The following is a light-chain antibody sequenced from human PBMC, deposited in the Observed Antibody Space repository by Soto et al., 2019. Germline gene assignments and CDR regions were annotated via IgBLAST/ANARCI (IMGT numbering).Light chain of an antibody. Sequence: EIVLTQSPGTLSLSPGERATLSCRASQSVYSRYLAWYQQKPGQAPRLLSDGASSRLTGIPERFSGSESGTDFTLTISRREPEDVAVYYCQQYGNSPRSFGGGTKVEIK. CDR3: QQYGNSPRS. J-gene: IGKJ4*01. V-gene: IGKV3-20*01. CDR1: QSVYSRY. CDR2: GAS.